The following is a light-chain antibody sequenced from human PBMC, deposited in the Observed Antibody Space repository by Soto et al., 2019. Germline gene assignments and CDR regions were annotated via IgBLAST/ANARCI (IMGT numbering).Light chain of an antibody. CDR1: QSVGSS. V-gene: IGKV3-15*01. CDR3: LQYNNWPEYT. CDR2: GAS. Sequence: EIVLTQSPATLSLAPGEGATLSCRASQSVGSSLAWYQQKPGQPPRILIFGASTRVTGVPARFSGSGSGTEFTLTITSLQSDDFAVYYCLQYNNWPEYTFGQGTKVDI. J-gene: IGKJ2*01.